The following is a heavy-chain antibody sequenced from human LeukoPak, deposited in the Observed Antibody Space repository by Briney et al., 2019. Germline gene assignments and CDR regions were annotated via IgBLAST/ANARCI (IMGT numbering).Heavy chain of an antibody. V-gene: IGHV4-39*07. CDR2: INHSGST. CDR1: GGSISSGGYY. CDR3: ARRGVVPAARRQFDY. J-gene: IGHJ4*02. Sequence: SETLSLTCTVSGGSISSGGYYWSWIRQPPGKGLEWIGEINHSGSTNYNPSLKSRVTISVDTSKNQFSLKLSSVTAADTAVYYCARRGVVPAARRQFDYWGQGTLVTVSS. D-gene: IGHD2-2*01.